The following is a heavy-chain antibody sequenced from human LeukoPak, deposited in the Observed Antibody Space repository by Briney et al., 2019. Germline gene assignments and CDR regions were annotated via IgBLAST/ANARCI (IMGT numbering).Heavy chain of an antibody. Sequence: SETLSLTCTVSGGSMSNYYWGWIRQSPGKGLEWIGYIYYTGPTNYNPSLKSRVTMSVDTSKNQLSLKLNSVTAADTAVYYCARDSSAWRYNWFNPWGQGTLVTVAS. CDR3: ARDSSAWRYNWFNP. CDR1: GGSMSNYY. D-gene: IGHD3-22*01. V-gene: IGHV4-59*01. J-gene: IGHJ5*02. CDR2: IYYTGPT.